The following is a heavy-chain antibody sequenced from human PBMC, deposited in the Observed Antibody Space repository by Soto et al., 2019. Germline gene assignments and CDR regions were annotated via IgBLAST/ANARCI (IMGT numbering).Heavy chain of an antibody. CDR2: IYSGGST. CDR1: GFTVSSNY. CDR3: AREAVIAAAGPRLNYFVY. Sequence: EVQLVESGGGLIQPGGSLRLSCAASGFTVSSNYMSWVRQAPGKGLEWVSVIYSGGSTYYADSVKGRFTISRDNSKNTLYLQMNSLRAEDTAVYYCAREAVIAAAGPRLNYFVYWCQGTLVTVSS. J-gene: IGHJ4*02. D-gene: IGHD6-13*01. V-gene: IGHV3-53*01.